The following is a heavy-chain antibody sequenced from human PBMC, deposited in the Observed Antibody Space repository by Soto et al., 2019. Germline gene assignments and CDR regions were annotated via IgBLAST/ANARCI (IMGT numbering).Heavy chain of an antibody. CDR1: GITFTAYS. Sequence: EVQLLESGGGLVQPGGSLRLSCAASGITFTAYSMSWVRQAPGKGLEWVSSISGSGGSTDYADAVKGRLTISRDNSKSSLYLQLNSLVAEDTAVYYCATIIIPAATNFYWGQGTLVTVS. CDR3: ATIIIPAATNFY. V-gene: IGHV3-23*01. D-gene: IGHD6-25*01. J-gene: IGHJ4*02. CDR2: ISGSGGST.